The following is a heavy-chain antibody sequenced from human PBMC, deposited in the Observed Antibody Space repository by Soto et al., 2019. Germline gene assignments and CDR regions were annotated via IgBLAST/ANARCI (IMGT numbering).Heavy chain of an antibody. Sequence: PSETLSLTCTVSGGSISSYYWSWIRQPPGKGLEWIGYIYYSGSTNYNPSLKSRVTISVDTSKNHFSLKLSPVTAADTAVYYCATGVDTAMVGTSTHYSYGMDVWVQGTTVTVCS. CDR3: ATGVDTAMVGTSTHYSYGMDV. V-gene: IGHV4-59*01. D-gene: IGHD5-18*01. J-gene: IGHJ6*02. CDR2: IYYSGST. CDR1: GGSISSYY.